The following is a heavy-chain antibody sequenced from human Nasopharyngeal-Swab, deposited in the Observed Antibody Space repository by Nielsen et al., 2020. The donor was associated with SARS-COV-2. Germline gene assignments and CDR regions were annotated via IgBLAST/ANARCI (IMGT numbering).Heavy chain of an antibody. J-gene: IGHJ4*02. CDR1: GYTFTIYG. V-gene: IGHV1-18*01. CDR2: ISAYNGNT. CDR3: ATRAVAGFFDY. Sequence: ASVKVSCKASGYTFTIYGITRVRQAPGQGLEWMGWISAYNGNTNYAQKLQGRVTMTTDTSTSTAYMELRSLRSDDTAVCYCATRAVAGFFDYWGQGTLVTVSS. D-gene: IGHD6-19*01.